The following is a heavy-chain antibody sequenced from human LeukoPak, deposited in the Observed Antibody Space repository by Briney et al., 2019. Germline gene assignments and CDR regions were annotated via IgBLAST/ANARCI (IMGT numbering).Heavy chain of an antibody. J-gene: IGHJ4*02. CDR3: VKDRAYDSSWLFDY. Sequence: GGSLRLSCAASGFTFDDYAMRWVRQPPGKGLEWVSGIGWSSGTIGYADSVKGRFTISRDNAKNSLYLRMNSLRAEDTALYYCVKDRAYDSSWLFDYWGQGTLVTVSS. CDR1: GFTFDDYA. CDR2: IGWSSGTI. D-gene: IGHD6-13*01. V-gene: IGHV3-9*01.